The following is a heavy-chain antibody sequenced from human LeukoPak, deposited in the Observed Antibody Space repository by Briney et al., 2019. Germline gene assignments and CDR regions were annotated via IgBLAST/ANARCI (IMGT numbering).Heavy chain of an antibody. V-gene: IGHV3-9*01. Sequence: GGSLRLSCAASGFTFDDYAMHWVRQAPGKGLEWVSGISWNSGSIGYADSVKGRFTISRDNAKTSLYLQMNSLGAEDTALYYCAKDLGPGSMATSPGFDYWGQGTLVTVSS. CDR1: GFTFDDYA. D-gene: IGHD5-24*01. CDR3: AKDLGPGSMATSPGFDY. CDR2: ISWNSGSI. J-gene: IGHJ4*02.